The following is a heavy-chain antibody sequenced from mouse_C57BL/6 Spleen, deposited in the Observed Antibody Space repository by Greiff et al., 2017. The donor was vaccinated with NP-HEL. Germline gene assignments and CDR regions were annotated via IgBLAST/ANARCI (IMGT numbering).Heavy chain of an antibody. V-gene: IGHV1-53*01. CDR1: GYTFTSYW. J-gene: IGHJ2*01. CDR3: ARSEGWLLLFDY. D-gene: IGHD2-3*01. Sequence: QVHVKQPGTELVKPGASVKLSCKASGYTFTSYWMHWVKQRPGQGLEWIGNINPSNGGTNYNEKFKSKATLTVDKSSSTAYMQLSSLTSEDSAVYYCARSEGWLLLFDYWGQGTTLTVSS. CDR2: INPSNGGT.